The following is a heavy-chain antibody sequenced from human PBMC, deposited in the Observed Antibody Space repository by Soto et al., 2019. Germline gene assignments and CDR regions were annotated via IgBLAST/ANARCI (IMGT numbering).Heavy chain of an antibody. Sequence: QVQLQQWGAGLLKPSETLSLTCAVYGGSFSGYYWSWIRQPPGKGLEWIGEINHSGSTNYNPSLKSRVTISVDTSKNQFSLKLSSVTAADMAVYYCARGGSSGRNYYFDYWGQGTLVTVSS. CDR1: GGSFSGYY. CDR2: INHSGST. CDR3: ARGGSSGRNYYFDY. J-gene: IGHJ4*02. D-gene: IGHD6-19*01. V-gene: IGHV4-34*01.